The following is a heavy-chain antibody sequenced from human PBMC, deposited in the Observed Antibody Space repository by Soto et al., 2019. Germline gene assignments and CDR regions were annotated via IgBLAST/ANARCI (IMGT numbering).Heavy chain of an antibody. CDR2: INAGNGNT. CDR1: GYTFTSYA. Sequence: ASVKVSCKASGYTFTSYAMHWVRQAPGQRLEWMGWINAGNGNTKYSQKFQGRVTITRDTSASTAYMELSSLRSEDTAVYYCACVANSQGVVPAAMYVYMDVWGKGTTVTVSS. CDR3: ACVANSQGVVPAAMYVYMDV. D-gene: IGHD2-2*01. J-gene: IGHJ6*03. V-gene: IGHV1-3*01.